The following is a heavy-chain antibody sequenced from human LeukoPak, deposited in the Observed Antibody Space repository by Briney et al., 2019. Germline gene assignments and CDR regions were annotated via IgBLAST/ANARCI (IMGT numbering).Heavy chain of an antibody. CDR1: GGTFTSYG. Sequence: ASVKVSCKASGGTFTSYGISWVRQAPGQRLEWMGWISAYNGNTNYAQKLQGRVTMTTDTSTSTAYMELRSLRSDDTAVYYCARGGYSYGLSYFDYWGQGTLVTVSS. CDR3: ARGGYSYGLSYFDY. V-gene: IGHV1-18*01. CDR2: ISAYNGNT. D-gene: IGHD5-18*01. J-gene: IGHJ4*02.